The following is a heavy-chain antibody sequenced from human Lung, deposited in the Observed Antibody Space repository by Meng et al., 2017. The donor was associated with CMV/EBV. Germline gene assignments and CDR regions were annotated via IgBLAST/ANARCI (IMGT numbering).Heavy chain of an antibody. Sequence: AXVXVSXXASGYSFTDYYIHWGRLAPGQGLEWMGRINPYSGDTHFAQNFQGRVTMTRDTSISTAYMELTSLKSDDTAIYYCARDPSASVWSGYHEYWGQGALVXVSS. D-gene: IGHD3-3*01. J-gene: IGHJ4*02. CDR3: ARDPSASVWSGYHEY. CDR2: INPYSGDT. CDR1: GYSFTDYY. V-gene: IGHV1-2*02.